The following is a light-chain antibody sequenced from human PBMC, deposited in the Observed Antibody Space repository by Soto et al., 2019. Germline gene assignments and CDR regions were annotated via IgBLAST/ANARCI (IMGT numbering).Light chain of an antibody. Sequence: DIQMTQSPSTLSASVGDRVTITCRASQSISSWLAWYQQKPGKAPKLLIYKASSLESGVPSRFSGSGSVTGFTLTISSLQPDDFATYYCQQFNNYPWTFGQGTRVDIK. CDR3: QQFNNYPWT. CDR2: KAS. J-gene: IGKJ1*01. CDR1: QSISSW. V-gene: IGKV1-5*03.